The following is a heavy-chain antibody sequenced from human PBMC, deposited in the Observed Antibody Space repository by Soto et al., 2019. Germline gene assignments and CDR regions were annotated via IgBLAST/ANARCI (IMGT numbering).Heavy chain of an antibody. J-gene: IGHJ4*02. CDR2: INWNSDTI. CDR1: GFRFDYYA. CDR3: AMSNSNDLYYHFES. D-gene: IGHD3-10*01. V-gene: IGHV3-9*01. Sequence: EVQLVESGGGSVQPGGSLRLSCVASGFRFDYYAMHWVRQRPGKGLEWVSGINWNSDTIGYDDSVKGRFIVSRDNAEGSLLLQMSSLRAEDTAIYFCAMSNSNDLYYHFESWGQGTPVTVSS.